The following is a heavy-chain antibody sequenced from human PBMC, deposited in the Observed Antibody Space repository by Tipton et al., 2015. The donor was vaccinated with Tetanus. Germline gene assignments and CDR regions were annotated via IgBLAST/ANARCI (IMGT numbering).Heavy chain of an antibody. D-gene: IGHD2-8*02. CDR2: TYHTGGT. CDR1: GVSIRNGGYS. Sequence: TLSLTCAVSGVSIRNGGYSWNWIRQPAGKGLEWVGYTYHTGGTYYNPSLKSRVTISMDRSENQISLKMTSVTAADTAVYYCAGVTAQRTELYFEHWGQGTQVTVSS. V-gene: IGHV4-30-2*02. CDR3: AGVTAQRTELYFEH. J-gene: IGHJ1*01.